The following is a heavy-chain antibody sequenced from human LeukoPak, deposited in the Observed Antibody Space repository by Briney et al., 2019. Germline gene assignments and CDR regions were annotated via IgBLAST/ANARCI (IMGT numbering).Heavy chain of an antibody. CDR1: GFTVSSNY. V-gene: IGHV3-53*01. Sequence: GGSLRLSCAASGFTVSSNYMSWVRQAPGKGLEWVSVIYSGGSTYYADSVKGRFTISRDNSKNTLYLQMNSLRAEDTAVYYCAKEELARDYYYYMDVWGKGTTVTVSS. D-gene: IGHD1-26*01. CDR2: IYSGGST. J-gene: IGHJ6*03. CDR3: AKEELARDYYYYMDV.